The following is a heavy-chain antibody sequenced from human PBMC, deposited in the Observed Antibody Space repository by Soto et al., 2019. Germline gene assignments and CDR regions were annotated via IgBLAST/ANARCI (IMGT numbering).Heavy chain of an antibody. CDR3: ARDSNDYGDYANY. CDR1: GGTFSSYT. Sequence: QVQLVQSGAEVKKPGSSVKVSCKASGGTFSSYTISWVRQAPGQGLEWMGRIIPILGIANYAQKFQGRVTXTXDXXTSTAYMELSSLRSEDTAVYYCARDSNDYGDYANYWGQGTLVTVSS. D-gene: IGHD4-17*01. V-gene: IGHV1-69*08. J-gene: IGHJ4*02. CDR2: IIPILGIA.